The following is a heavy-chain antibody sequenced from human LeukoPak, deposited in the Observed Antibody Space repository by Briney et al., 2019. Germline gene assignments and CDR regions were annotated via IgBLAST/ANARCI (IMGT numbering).Heavy chain of an antibody. V-gene: IGHV3-30*02. CDR3: AKGGYIVVNWFDP. D-gene: IGHD2-2*01. Sequence: GGSLRLSCAAPGFTFSSYGMHWVRQAPGKGLEWVAFIRYDGSNKYYADSVKGRFTISRDNSKNTLYVQMNSLRDEDTAVYYCAKGGYIVVNWFDPWGQGTLVTVSS. CDR2: IRYDGSNK. CDR1: GFTFSSYG. J-gene: IGHJ5*02.